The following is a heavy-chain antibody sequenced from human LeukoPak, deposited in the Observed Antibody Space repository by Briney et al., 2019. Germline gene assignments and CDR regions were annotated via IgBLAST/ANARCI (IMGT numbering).Heavy chain of an antibody. V-gene: IGHV1-8*01. CDR3: ARGRLAVAGTYYYYGMDV. J-gene: IGHJ6*02. D-gene: IGHD6-19*01. CDR1: GYTFTSYD. Sequence: GASVKVSCKASGYTFTSYDINWVRQATGQGLEWMGWMNPNSGNTGYAQKFQGRVTMTRNTSISTAYMELSSLRSEDTAVYYCARGRLAVAGTYYYYGMDVWAQGTTVTVSS. CDR2: MNPNSGNT.